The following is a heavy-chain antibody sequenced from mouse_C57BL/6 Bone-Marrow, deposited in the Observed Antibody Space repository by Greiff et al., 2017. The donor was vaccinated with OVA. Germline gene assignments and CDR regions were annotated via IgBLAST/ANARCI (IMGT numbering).Heavy chain of an antibody. Sequence: VKLQQSGAELVRPGTSVKLSCKASGYTFTSYWMHWVKQRPGQGLEWIGVIDPSDSYTNYNQKFKGKATLTVDTSSSTAYMQLSSLTSEDSAVYYCARGITTVLGDYWGQGTTLTVSS. CDR3: ARGITTVLGDY. D-gene: IGHD1-1*01. CDR1: GYTFTSYW. CDR2: IDPSDSYT. J-gene: IGHJ2*01. V-gene: IGHV1-59*01.